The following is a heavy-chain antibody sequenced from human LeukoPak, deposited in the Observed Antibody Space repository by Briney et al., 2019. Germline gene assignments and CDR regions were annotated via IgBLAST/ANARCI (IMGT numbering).Heavy chain of an antibody. J-gene: IGHJ4*02. V-gene: IGHV1-69*05. CDR2: IIPIFGTA. CDR1: GGTFSSYA. CDR3: ARGVEMATTTGFDY. D-gene: IGHD5-24*01. Sequence: SVKVSCKASGGTFSSYAISWVRQAPGQGLEWMGGIIPIFGTANYAQKFQGRVTITTDESTSTAYMELSSLRSEDTAVYYRARGVEMATTTGFDYWGQGTLVTVSS.